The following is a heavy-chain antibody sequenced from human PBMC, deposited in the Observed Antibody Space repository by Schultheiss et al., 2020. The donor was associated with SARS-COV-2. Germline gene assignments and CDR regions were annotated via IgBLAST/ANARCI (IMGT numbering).Heavy chain of an antibody. CDR3: ARAGSGWNAFDL. V-gene: IGHV4-61*01. J-gene: IGHJ3*01. CDR1: GGSVSSGSYY. D-gene: IGHD6-19*01. CDR2: IYYSGST. Sequence: SETLSLTCTVSGGSVSSGSYYWTWIRQPPGKGLEWIGCIYYSGSTKYNPSLESRVTMSVDTSKNQFSLRMRFVTAADTAVYYCARAGSGWNAFDLWGQGTVVTVSS.